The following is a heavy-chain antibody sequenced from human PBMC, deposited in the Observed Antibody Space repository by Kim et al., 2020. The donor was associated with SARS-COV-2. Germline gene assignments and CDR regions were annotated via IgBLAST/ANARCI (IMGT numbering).Heavy chain of an antibody. D-gene: IGHD6-19*01. CDR1: GFTFNNFA. V-gene: IGHV3-23*01. J-gene: IGHJ4*03. Sequence: GSLRLSCVTSGFTFNNFAMTWVRQAPGRGLEWVAAISSRGRDIYYRDSVKGRFTISRDNSQNTVYLQMTSLTDDDTAMYYCAKNPWASSSSCYFDFWGQGTLVTVSS. CDR3: AKNPWASSSSCYFDF. CDR2: ISSRGRDI.